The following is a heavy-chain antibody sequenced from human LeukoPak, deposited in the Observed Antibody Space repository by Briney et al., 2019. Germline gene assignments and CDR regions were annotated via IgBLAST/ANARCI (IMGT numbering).Heavy chain of an antibody. CDR1: GGTFSSYA. CDR2: ISAYNGNT. J-gene: IGHJ4*02. D-gene: IGHD6-6*01. V-gene: IGHV1-18*01. Sequence: GASVKVSCKASGGTFSSYAISWVRQAPGQGLEWMGWISAYNGNTNYAQKLQGRVTMTTDTSTSTAYMGLRSLRSDDTAVYYCARVGQLVRSDYWGQGTLVTVSS. CDR3: ARVGQLVRSDY.